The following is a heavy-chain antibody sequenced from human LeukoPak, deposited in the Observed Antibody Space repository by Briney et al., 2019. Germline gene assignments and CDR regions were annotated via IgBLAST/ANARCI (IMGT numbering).Heavy chain of an antibody. CDR1: GFTFSSYA. D-gene: IGHD6-13*01. CDR2: ISGRGDST. CDR3: AKGAGYSSNWNFDY. J-gene: IGHJ4*02. Sequence: GGSRRLSCAASGFTFSSYAMSWVRQAPGKGLEWVSTISGRGDSTYYADSVKGRFTISRDNSKNTLYLQMNSLRLEDTAGYYCAKGAGYSSNWNFDYWGQGTLVTASS. V-gene: IGHV3-23*01.